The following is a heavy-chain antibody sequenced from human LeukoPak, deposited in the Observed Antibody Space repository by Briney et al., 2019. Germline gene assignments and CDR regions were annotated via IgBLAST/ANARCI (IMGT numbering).Heavy chain of an antibody. CDR1: GGSISSGSYY. J-gene: IGHJ3*02. CDR3: ARGGSGYYDSQGAFDI. CDR2: IYHSGST. D-gene: IGHD3-22*01. V-gene: IGHV4-30-2*01. Sequence: PSETLSLTCTVSGGSISSGSYYWSWIRQPPGKGLEWIGYIYHSGSTYYNPSLKSRVTISVDRSKNQFSLKLSSVTAADTAVYYCARGGSGYYDSQGAFDIWGQGTMVTVSS.